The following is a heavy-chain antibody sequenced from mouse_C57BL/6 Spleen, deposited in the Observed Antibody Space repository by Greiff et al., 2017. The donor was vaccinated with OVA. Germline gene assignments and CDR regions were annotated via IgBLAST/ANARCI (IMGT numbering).Heavy chain of an antibody. CDR3: ASSGIYDGYYGAY. J-gene: IGHJ3*01. V-gene: IGHV3-6*01. Sequence: ESGPGLVKPSQSLSLTCSVTGYSITSGYYWNWIRQFPGNKLEWMGYISYDGSNNYNPSLKNRISITRDTSKNQFFLKLNSVTTEDTATYYCASSGIYDGYYGAYWGQGTLVTVSA. CDR1: GYSITSGYY. D-gene: IGHD2-3*01. CDR2: ISYDGSN.